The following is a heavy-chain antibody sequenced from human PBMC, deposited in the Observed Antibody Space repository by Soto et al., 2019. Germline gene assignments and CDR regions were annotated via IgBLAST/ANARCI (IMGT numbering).Heavy chain of an antibody. CDR1: GGSFSGYC. Sequence: SETLSLTCAVYGGSFSGYCWSWIRQPPGKGLEWIGEINHSGSTNYNPSLKSRVTISVDTSKNQFSLKLSSVTAADTAVYHCARRVIVVVPSTDPIMNYAMDVWGQGTTVTVSS. V-gene: IGHV4-34*01. CDR3: ARRVIVVVPSTDPIMNYAMDV. CDR2: INHSGST. D-gene: IGHD2-15*01. J-gene: IGHJ6*02.